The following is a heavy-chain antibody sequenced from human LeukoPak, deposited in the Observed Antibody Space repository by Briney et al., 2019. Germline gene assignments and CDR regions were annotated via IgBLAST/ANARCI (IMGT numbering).Heavy chain of an antibody. CDR1: GYTFTSYD. J-gene: IGHJ4*02. V-gene: IGHV1-8*01. CDR2: MNPNSGNT. CDR3: ARANSVLLWFGELSLRGGDFDY. Sequence: EASVKVSCKASGYTFTSYDINWVRQATGQGLEWMGWMNPNSGNTGYAQKFQGRVTMTRNTSISTAYMELSSLRSEDPAVYYGARANSVLLWFGELSLRGGDFDYWGQGTLVTVSS. D-gene: IGHD3-10*01.